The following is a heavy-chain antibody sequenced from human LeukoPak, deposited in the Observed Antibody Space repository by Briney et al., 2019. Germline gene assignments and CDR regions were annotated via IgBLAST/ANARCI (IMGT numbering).Heavy chain of an antibody. CDR1: GYSFTNYW. Sequence: GESLKISCIGSGYSFTNYWIGWVRQMPGKGLEWMGIIYPDDSDTTYSPSFQGQVTISVDKSINTAYLQWSSLKPSDTAMYFYARNWQWEPFDYWGQGTLVTVSS. CDR2: IYPDDSDT. CDR3: ARNWQWEPFDY. V-gene: IGHV5-51*01. D-gene: IGHD1-26*01. J-gene: IGHJ4*02.